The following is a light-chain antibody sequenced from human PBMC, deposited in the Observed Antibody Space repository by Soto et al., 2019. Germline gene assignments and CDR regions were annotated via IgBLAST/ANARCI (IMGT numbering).Light chain of an antibody. Sequence: QSALTQPASVSGSPGQSITISCTGTNNDVGGYNYVSWYQQHPGKAPKLMIYAVSYRPSGVSDRFSGSKSGNTASLTISGLQAEDEADYYCSSYTGSSTVVFGGGTKLTVL. V-gene: IGLV2-14*01. CDR1: NNDVGGYNY. J-gene: IGLJ2*01. CDR2: AVS. CDR3: SSYTGSSTVV.